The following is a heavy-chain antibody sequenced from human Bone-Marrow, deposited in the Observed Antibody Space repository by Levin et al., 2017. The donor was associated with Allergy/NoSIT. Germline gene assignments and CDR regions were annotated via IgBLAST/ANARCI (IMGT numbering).Heavy chain of an antibody. D-gene: IGHD3-22*01. CDR2: IFPGDSDS. Sequence: PGESLKISCRTSGYSFVNYWIGWVRQRPGEGLEWMGHIFPGDSDSRYSPSFEGQVTISADKSVTTAYLQWSSLKASDSAMYYCARTHLTSSGFFEDWGQGTLVTVSS. CDR1: GYSFVNYW. V-gene: IGHV5-51*01. CDR3: ARTHLTSSGFFED. J-gene: IGHJ4*02.